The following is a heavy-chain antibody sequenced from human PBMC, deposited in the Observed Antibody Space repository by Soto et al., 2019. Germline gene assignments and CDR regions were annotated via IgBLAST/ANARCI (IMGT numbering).Heavy chain of an antibody. CDR2: INAGNGNT. Sequence: ASVKVSCKASGYTFTSYAMHWVRQAPGQRLEWMGWINAGNGNTKYSQKFQGRVTITRDTSASTAYMELSSLRSEDTAVYYCARAYTMVRGVPSPAYWGQGTLVTVSS. D-gene: IGHD3-10*01. J-gene: IGHJ4*02. CDR3: ARAYTMVRGVPSPAY. V-gene: IGHV1-3*01. CDR1: GYTFTSYA.